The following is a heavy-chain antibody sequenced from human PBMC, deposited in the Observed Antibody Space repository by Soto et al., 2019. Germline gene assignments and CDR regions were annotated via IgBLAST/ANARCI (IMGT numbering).Heavy chain of an antibody. CDR1: GGSFSGYY. Sequence: QVQLQQWGAGLLKPSETLSLTCAVYGGSFSGYYWSWIRQPPGKGLGWIGEINHSGSTNYNPSLKSRVTISVDTSKNQFSLKLSSVTAADTAVYYCARSYGDYVTYYFDYWGQGTLVTVSS. CDR2: INHSGST. V-gene: IGHV4-34*01. J-gene: IGHJ4*02. CDR3: ARSYGDYVTYYFDY. D-gene: IGHD4-17*01.